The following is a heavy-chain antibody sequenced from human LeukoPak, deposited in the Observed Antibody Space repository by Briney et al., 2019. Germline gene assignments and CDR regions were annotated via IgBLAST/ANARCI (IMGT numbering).Heavy chain of an antibody. J-gene: IGHJ6*04. V-gene: IGHV1-2*02. CDR1: GYTFTGYY. CDR3: ARGGCSSSTSCYLDV. Sequence: GASVKVSCKASGYTFTGYYMHWVRQAPGQGLEWMGWINPNSGGTNYAQKFQGRVTMTRDTSISTAYMELSRLRSDDTAVYYCARGGCSSSTSCYLDVWGKGTTVTVSS. D-gene: IGHD2-2*01. CDR2: INPNSGGT.